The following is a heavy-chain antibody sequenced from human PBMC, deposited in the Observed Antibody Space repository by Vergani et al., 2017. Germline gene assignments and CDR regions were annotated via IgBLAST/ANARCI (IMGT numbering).Heavy chain of an antibody. Sequence: LESGGGLVQPGGSIRLSCFGSGFTFSTFNMHWVRQIPGKGLEYISGISSDGKSTNYAKSVKGRFIVTRDNSKNSLHLQMGNLRVEDTGIYYCAGPKGTSAYYYGGFDYWGQGILVTVSS. J-gene: IGHJ4*02. D-gene: IGHD3-22*01. CDR1: GFTFSTFN. CDR2: ISSDGKST. V-gene: IGHV3-64*01. CDR3: AGPKGTSAYYYGGFDY.